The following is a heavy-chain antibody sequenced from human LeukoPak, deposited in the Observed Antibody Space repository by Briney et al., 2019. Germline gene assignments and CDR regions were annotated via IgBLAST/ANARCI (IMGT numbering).Heavy chain of an antibody. V-gene: IGHV6-1*01. CDR2: TYYRSKWYN. J-gene: IGHJ5*02. CDR1: GDSVSSNSAA. D-gene: IGHD6-13*01. CDR3: ARHYRNLGSSWTPTRWFDP. Sequence: SQTLSLTCAISGDSVSSNSAAWNWIRQSPSRGLEWLGRTYYRSKWYNDYAVSVKSRITINPDTSKNQFSLQLNSVTPEDTAVYYCARHYRNLGSSWTPTRWFDPWGQGTLVTVSS.